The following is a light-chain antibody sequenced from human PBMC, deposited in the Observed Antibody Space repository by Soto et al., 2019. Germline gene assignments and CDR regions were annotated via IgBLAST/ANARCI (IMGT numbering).Light chain of an antibody. V-gene: IGLV1-44*01. J-gene: IGLJ1*01. Sequence: QSVLTQPPSASGTPGQRVTISCSGSSSNIGSNTVNWYQQLPGTAPKLLIYSHNQRPSGVPDRVSVSKSGTSASLAISGLRSEDEADYYCATWEDSLDGYVVGTGTKVTVL. CDR3: ATWEDSLDGYV. CDR1: SSNIGSNT. CDR2: SHN.